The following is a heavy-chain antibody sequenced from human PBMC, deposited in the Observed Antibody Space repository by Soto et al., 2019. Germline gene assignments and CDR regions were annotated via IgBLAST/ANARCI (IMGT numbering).Heavy chain of an antibody. J-gene: IGHJ6*02. Sequence: GGSLRLSCAASGFTFSSYGMHWVRQAPGKGLEWVAVISYDGSNKYYADSVKGRFTISRDNSKNTLYLQMNSLRAEDTAVYYCGREGSGNGMDVWGQGTTVTVSS. CDR1: GFTFSSYG. CDR3: GREGSGNGMDV. V-gene: IGHV3-30*03. CDR2: ISYDGSNK. D-gene: IGHD3-3*01.